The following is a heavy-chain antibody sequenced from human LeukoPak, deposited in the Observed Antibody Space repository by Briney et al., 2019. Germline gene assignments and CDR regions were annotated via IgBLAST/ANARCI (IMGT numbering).Heavy chain of an antibody. CDR1: GFTFTSSA. CDR3: AAAVGHYDFWSGYWALDY. Sequence: SVKVSCKASGFTFTSSAMQWVRQARGQRLEWIGWIVVGSGNTNYAQKFQERVTITRDMSTSTAYMELSSLRSEDTAVYYCAAAVGHYDFWSGYWALDYWGQGTLVTVSS. J-gene: IGHJ4*02. D-gene: IGHD3-3*01. V-gene: IGHV1-58*02. CDR2: IVVGSGNT.